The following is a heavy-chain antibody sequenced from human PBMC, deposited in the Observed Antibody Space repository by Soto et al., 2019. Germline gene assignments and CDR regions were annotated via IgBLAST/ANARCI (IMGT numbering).Heavy chain of an antibody. D-gene: IGHD1-26*01. J-gene: IGHJ4*02. Sequence: RDSWAAAGVNCVDHAGRWVRKKKGKGLEWVSGISWNSGSIGYADSVKGRFTISRDNAKNSLSLQMNSLRAEDTALYYCAKGRGGSYGTYYFDYWGQGTLVTVSS. CDR3: AKGRGGSYGTYYFDY. V-gene: IGHV3-9*01. CDR1: GVNCVDHA. CDR2: ISWNSGSI.